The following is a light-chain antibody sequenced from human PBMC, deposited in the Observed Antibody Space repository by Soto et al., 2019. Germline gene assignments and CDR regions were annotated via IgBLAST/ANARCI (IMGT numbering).Light chain of an antibody. J-gene: IGKJ4*01. CDR1: QSVSSDY. Sequence: EIVLTQSPGTLSLSPGERATLSCRASQSVSSDYLAWYQHKPGQAPRLLIYGASSRATGIPDRFSGSGSGTDFTLTISRLEPEDFAVYYYPQYSPSPVNFDGGAKVEIK. CDR3: PQYSPSPVN. CDR2: GAS. V-gene: IGKV3-20*01.